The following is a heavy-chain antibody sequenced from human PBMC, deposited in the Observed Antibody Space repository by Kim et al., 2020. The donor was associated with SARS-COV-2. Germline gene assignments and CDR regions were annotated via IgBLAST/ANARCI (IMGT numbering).Heavy chain of an antibody. CDR2: IYYSGST. J-gene: IGHJ6*01. CDR1: GGSISSSSYY. D-gene: IGHD3-22*01. CDR3: ARGCPYYYDSSGYYY. V-gene: IGHV4-39*07. Sequence: SDTLSLTCTVSGGSISSSSYYWGWIRQPPGKGLEWIGSIYYSGSTYYNPSLKSRVTISVDTSKNQFSLKLSSVTAADTAVYYCARGCPYYYDSSGYYY.